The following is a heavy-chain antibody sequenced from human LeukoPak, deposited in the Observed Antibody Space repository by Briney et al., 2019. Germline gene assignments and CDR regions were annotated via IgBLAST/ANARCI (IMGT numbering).Heavy chain of an antibody. J-gene: IGHJ4*02. V-gene: IGHV1-69*04. D-gene: IGHD5-12*01. CDR1: GGTFSSYA. CDR2: IIPILGIA. CDR3: ARGLLSGYDYYLDY. Sequence: ASVKLSCKASGGTFSSYAISWVRQSPGQGLEWMGRIIPILGIANYAQKFQGRVTITADKSTSTAYMELSSLRSEDTAVYYCARGLLSGYDYYLDYWGQGTLVTVSS.